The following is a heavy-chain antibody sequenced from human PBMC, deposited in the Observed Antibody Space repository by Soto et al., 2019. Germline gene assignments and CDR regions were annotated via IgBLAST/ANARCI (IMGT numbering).Heavy chain of an antibody. J-gene: IGHJ6*01. CDR2: INPNSGGT. CDR1: GYTFTGYY. CDR3: ARESIAARRYYYYYGMEF. V-gene: IGHV1-2*04. Sequence: ASVKVSCKASGYTFTGYYMHWVRQAPGQGLEWMGWINPNSGGTNYAQKFQGWVTMTRDTSISTAYMELSRLRSDDTAVYYCARESIAARRYYYYYGMEFWGEGTTVSVS. D-gene: IGHD6-6*01.